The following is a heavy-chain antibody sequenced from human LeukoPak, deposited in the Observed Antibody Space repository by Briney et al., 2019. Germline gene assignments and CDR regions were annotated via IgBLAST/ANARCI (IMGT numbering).Heavy chain of an antibody. Sequence: AGGSLRLSCAASGFTFSTYSMNWVRQAPGKGLEWVSSISSNSGYIYYADSVKGRFTISRDSVKKSGFLQMNSLRVDDTAIYYCAGGPQFSGSHGFWGQGTLVTVSS. J-gene: IGHJ4*02. CDR3: AGGPQFSGSHGF. CDR2: ISSNSGYI. CDR1: GFTFSTYS. D-gene: IGHD1-26*01. V-gene: IGHV3-21*01.